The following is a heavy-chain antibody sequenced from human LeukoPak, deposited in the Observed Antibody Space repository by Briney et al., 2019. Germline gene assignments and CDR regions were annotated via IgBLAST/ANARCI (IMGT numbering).Heavy chain of an antibody. CDR2: MNPNSGNT. CDR1: GYTFTSYD. D-gene: IGHD5-12*01. CDR3: ARRIVATIGYHMDV. Sequence: GSVKVSRKASGYTFTSYDINWVRQATGQGLEWMGWMNPNSGNTGYAQKFQGRVTITRNTSISTAYMELSSLRSEDTAVYYCARRIVATIGYHMDVWGKGTTVTVSS. J-gene: IGHJ6*03. V-gene: IGHV1-8*03.